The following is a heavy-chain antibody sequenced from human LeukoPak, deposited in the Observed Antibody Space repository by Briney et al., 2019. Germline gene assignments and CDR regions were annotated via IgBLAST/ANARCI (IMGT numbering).Heavy chain of an antibody. D-gene: IGHD1-26*01. CDR3: ARGRSNYYGMDV. V-gene: IGHV4-59*01. J-gene: IGHJ6*02. Sequence: SETLSLTCSVSDGSINSYYWNWIRRPQGPGKEWIGYLYYNGHTNYRPSLRSRVTMSVDTSKNLFSLKVSSVTAADTAVYYCARGRSNYYGMDVWGQGTTVTVSS. CDR2: LYYNGHT. CDR1: DGSINSYY.